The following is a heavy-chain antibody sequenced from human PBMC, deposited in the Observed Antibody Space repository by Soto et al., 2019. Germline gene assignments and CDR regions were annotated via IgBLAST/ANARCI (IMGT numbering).Heavy chain of an antibody. Sequence: PGGSLRLSCAASGFTFSSYAMSWVRQAPGKGLEWVSAISGSGGSTYYADSVKGRFTISRDNSKNTLYLQMNSLRAEDTAVYYCAKDLEGVAWFGDDRLDYWGQGTLVTVSS. V-gene: IGHV3-23*01. D-gene: IGHD3-10*01. CDR1: GFTFSSYA. CDR2: ISGSGGST. CDR3: AKDLEGVAWFGDDRLDY. J-gene: IGHJ4*02.